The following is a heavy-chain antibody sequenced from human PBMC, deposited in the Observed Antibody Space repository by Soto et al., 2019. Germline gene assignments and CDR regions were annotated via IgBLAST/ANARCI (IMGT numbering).Heavy chain of an antibody. J-gene: IGHJ3*02. D-gene: IGHD2-2*01. CDR1: GGSISSGDYY. CDR2: IDYSART. V-gene: IGHV4-30-4*01. CDR3: VRGDPGACSSTSCSDAFDI. Sequence: QVQLQESGPGLVKPSQTLSLTCTVSGGSISSGDYYWNWIRQPPGKGLEWIGSIDYSARTYYSPANKSRVTIAVGASKNPFSLKLSSVTAADTAVYYCVRGDPGACSSTSCSDAFDIWGRGTMVAVSS.